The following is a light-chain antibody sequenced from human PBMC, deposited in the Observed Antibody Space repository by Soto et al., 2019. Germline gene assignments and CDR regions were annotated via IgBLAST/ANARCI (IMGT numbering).Light chain of an antibody. Sequence: DIVLTQSPDSLAVSLGERATLNCKSSHNSLYSSDQKNYLSWYQQRPGQPPKLLFQWASTRESGFPDRFSCSGSGTHFTLTIASLQAEDVAVYYCQQYYSSPPTFGTGTKVEIK. CDR1: HNSLYSSDQKNY. CDR3: QQYYSSPPT. CDR2: WAS. V-gene: IGKV4-1*01. J-gene: IGKJ1*01.